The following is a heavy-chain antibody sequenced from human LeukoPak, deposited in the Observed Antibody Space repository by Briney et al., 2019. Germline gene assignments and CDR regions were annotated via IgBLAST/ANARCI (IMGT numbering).Heavy chain of an antibody. CDR2: INPNSGGT. J-gene: IGHJ4*02. CDR1: GYTFTGYY. CDR3: ARKFLGSRGYYFDY. V-gene: IGHV1-2*02. D-gene: IGHD3-10*01. Sequence: ASVKVSCKASGYTFTGYYMHWVRQAPGQGLEWMGWINPNSGGTNYAQKFQGRVTMTRVTSISTAYMELSRLRSDDTAVYYCARKFLGSRGYYFDYWGQGTLVTVSS.